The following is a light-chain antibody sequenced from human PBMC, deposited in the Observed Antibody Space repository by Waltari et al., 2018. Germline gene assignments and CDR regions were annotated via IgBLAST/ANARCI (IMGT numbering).Light chain of an antibody. CDR1: QSVGSNY. CDR2: SAS. CDR3: QQYATSPLT. Sequence: EIVLTQSPGTLSLSPGERASLSCRASQSVGSNYLAWYQQKPGQAPRLLIYSASSRATGIPDRFSGSGSGTDFTLAISRLEPEDFAVYYCQQYATSPLTFGGGTKVEIK. J-gene: IGKJ4*01. V-gene: IGKV3-20*01.